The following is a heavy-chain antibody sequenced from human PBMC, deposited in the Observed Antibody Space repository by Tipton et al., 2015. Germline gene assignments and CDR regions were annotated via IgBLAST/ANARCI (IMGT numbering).Heavy chain of an antibody. CDR2: IYHSGTT. V-gene: IGHV4-4*02. CDR1: GDSISGYS. CDR3: SREPGSRWFDP. Sequence: TLSLTCTVSGDSISGYSWSWVRQPPGKGLEWIGEIYHSGTTNYNPSLQSRVTISVDKSKNQFSLKMSSVTAADTAVYYCSREPGSRWFDPWGQGTLVTVSS. J-gene: IGHJ5*02. D-gene: IGHD1-14*01.